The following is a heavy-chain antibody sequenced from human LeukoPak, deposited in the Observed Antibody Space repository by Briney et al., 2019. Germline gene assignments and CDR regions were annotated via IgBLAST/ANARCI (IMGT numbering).Heavy chain of an antibody. D-gene: IGHD3-9*01. CDR3: AKSRRYYDILTGYYDY. CDR1: GFTFSSYA. V-gene: IGHV3-23*01. J-gene: IGHJ4*02. Sequence: GGSLRLSCAASGFTFSSYAMSWVRQAPGKGLERVSAISGSGGSTYYADSVKGRFTISRDNSKNTLYLQMNSLRAEDTAVYYCAKSRRYYDILTGYYDYWGQGTLVTVSS. CDR2: ISGSGGST.